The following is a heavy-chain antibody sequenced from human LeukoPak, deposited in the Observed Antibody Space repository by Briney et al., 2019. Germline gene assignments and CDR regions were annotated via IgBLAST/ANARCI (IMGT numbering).Heavy chain of an antibody. V-gene: IGHV3-9*03. J-gene: IGHJ4*02. CDR1: GLTFDDYA. CDR2: ISWNSGSI. D-gene: IGHD1-26*01. Sequence: PGGSLRLSCAVTGLTFDDYAMHWVRQAPGKGLEWVSGISWNSGSIGYADSVKGRFTISRDNAKNSLYLQMNSLRAEDMALYYCAKDMGYSGSYSGFDYWGQGTLVTVSS. CDR3: AKDMGYSGSYSGFDY.